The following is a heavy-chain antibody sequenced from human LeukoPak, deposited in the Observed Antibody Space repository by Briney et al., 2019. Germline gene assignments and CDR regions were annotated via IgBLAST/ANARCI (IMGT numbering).Heavy chain of an antibody. Sequence: PGGSLRLSCAASGFTSSDHYMDWVRQAPGEGLEWVGRSRNKANGHTTEYAASVKGRFTISRDESKNSLYLQMNSLKTEDTAVYYCARRGYSGYDAFDIWGQGTMVTVSS. CDR3: ARRGYSGYDAFDI. CDR2: SRNKANGHTT. V-gene: IGHV3-72*01. J-gene: IGHJ3*02. CDR1: GFTSSDHY. D-gene: IGHD5-12*01.